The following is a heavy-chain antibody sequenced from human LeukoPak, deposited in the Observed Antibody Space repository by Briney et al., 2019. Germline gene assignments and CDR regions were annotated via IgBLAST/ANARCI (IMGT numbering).Heavy chain of an antibody. J-gene: IGHJ4*02. CDR2: ISYDGSNK. Sequence: PGGSLRLSCAASRFTFSSYAMHWVRQAPGKGREGVAVISYDGSNKYYADSVKGRFTISRDNSKHTLYLQMNSLRAEDTAVYYCARSSRPAGAFDYWGQGTLVSVSS. D-gene: IGHD3-10*01. V-gene: IGHV3-30-3*01. CDR1: RFTFSSYA. CDR3: ARSSRPAGAFDY.